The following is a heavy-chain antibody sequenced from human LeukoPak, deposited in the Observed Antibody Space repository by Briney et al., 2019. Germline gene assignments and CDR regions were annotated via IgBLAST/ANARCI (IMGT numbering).Heavy chain of an antibody. CDR3: AKFVGHSYGFDY. D-gene: IGHD5-18*01. CDR2: VSGSGGST. CDR1: GFTFSSYS. Sequence: GGSLRLSCAASGFTFSSYSMSWFRQAPGTGLEWVSGVSGSGGSTYYADSVKGRFAISRDTSKNTLYLQMNSLRAEDTAVYYCAKFVGHSYGFDYWGQGTLVTVSS. J-gene: IGHJ4*02. V-gene: IGHV3-23*01.